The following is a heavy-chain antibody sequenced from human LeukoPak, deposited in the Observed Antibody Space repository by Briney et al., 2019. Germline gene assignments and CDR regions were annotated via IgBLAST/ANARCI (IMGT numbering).Heavy chain of an antibody. Sequence: SETLSLTCAVYGGSFSGYYWSWIRQPPGKGLEWIGEINHSGSTNYNPSLKSRVTKSVDTSKNQFSLKLSSVTAADTAVYYCARGSGYCSGGSCYGDFDYWGQGTLVTISS. CDR1: GGSFSGYY. V-gene: IGHV4-34*01. CDR2: INHSGST. CDR3: ARGSGYCSGGSCYGDFDY. D-gene: IGHD2-15*01. J-gene: IGHJ4*02.